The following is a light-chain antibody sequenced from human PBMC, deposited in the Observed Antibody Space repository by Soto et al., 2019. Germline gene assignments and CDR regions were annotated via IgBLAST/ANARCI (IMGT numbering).Light chain of an antibody. V-gene: IGKV3-11*01. CDR3: QQRSNWAPIT. CDR1: QSVSTY. J-gene: IGKJ4*01. Sequence: EIVLTQSPATLSLSPGERATLSCRASQSVSTYLAWYQQKPGQAPRLLIYDASNRATGIPARFSGSGSGTDFTLTISSVEPEEFAVYYCQQRSNWAPITFGGGTKVEIK. CDR2: DAS.